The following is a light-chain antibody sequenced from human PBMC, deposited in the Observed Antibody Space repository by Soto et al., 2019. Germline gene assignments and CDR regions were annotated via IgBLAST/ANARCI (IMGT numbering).Light chain of an antibody. CDR3: QQYNNWPRT. Sequence: EIVMTQSPATLSVSPGERATLSCTASQIVSSNLAWYQQKPGQAPRLLIYGASTRATGIPARFSGSGSGTEFTLTISSLQSEDFAVYYCQQYNNWPRTFGQGTKV. V-gene: IGKV3-15*01. CDR2: GAS. J-gene: IGKJ1*01. CDR1: QIVSSN.